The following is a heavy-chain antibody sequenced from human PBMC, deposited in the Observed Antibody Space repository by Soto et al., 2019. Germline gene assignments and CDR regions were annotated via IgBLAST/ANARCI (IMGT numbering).Heavy chain of an antibody. V-gene: IGHV4-34*01. CDR3: ARGRDCGGDCDRYYFDY. Sequence: QVQLQQWGAGLLKPSETLSLPCAVSGGSFRGSYWCWVHQPPGKGLAWIGGINHSGSTNYNPSLKSRVTISVDTPKNQSALKLSSVTAADTAVYYCARGRDCGGDCDRYYFDYWGQGTLVTVSS. CDR2: INHSGST. J-gene: IGHJ4*02. D-gene: IGHD2-21*02. CDR1: GGSFRGSY.